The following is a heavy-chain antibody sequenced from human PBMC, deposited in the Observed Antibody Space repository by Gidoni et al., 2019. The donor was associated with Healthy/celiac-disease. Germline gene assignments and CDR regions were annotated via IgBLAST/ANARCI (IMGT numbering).Heavy chain of an antibody. CDR1: GPSFSGYY. J-gene: IGHJ4*02. CDR3: ARGRYQDSSGFPY. V-gene: IGHV4-34*01. CDR2: ITHTGST. Sequence: QLQLQQWSGGQVKPPETLCITCAMAGPSFSGYYWSWIRQSPGSGLEWIAEITHTGSTNYKPSLRSRVTISVDASKNQFSLQLRSVTAADTAVYYCARGRYQDSSGFPYWVQGTLVTVSS. D-gene: IGHD3-22*01.